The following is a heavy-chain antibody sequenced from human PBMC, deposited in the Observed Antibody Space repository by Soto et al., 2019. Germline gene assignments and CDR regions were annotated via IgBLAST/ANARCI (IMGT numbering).Heavy chain of an antibody. D-gene: IGHD4-17*01. CDR1: GFTFSSYA. CDR2: ISYDGSNK. V-gene: IGHV3-30-3*01. J-gene: IGHJ4*02. Sequence: QVQLVESGGGVVQPGRSLRLSCAASGFTFSSYAMHWVRQAPGKGLEWVAVISYDGSNKYYADSVKGRFTISRDNSKNTLYLQMNSLRAEDTAVYYCARAIHDYGDYPARWGQGTLVTVSS. CDR3: ARAIHDYGDYPAR.